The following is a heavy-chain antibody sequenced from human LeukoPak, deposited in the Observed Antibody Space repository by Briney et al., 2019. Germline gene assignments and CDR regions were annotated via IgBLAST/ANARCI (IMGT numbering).Heavy chain of an antibody. CDR2: IYSGGST. CDR3: ANSGYKNLDY. J-gene: IGHJ4*02. Sequence: GGSLRLSCAASGFTVSSNYTSWVRQAPGKGLEWVSVIYSGGSTYYADSVKDRFTISRDNSKNTLYLQMNSLRAEDTAVYYCANSGYKNLDYWGQGTLVTVSS. D-gene: IGHD3-22*01. CDR1: GFTVSSNY. V-gene: IGHV3-66*02.